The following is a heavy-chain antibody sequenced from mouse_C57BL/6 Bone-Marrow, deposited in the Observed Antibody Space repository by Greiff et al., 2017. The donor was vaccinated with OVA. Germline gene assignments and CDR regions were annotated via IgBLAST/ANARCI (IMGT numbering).Heavy chain of an antibody. V-gene: IGHV1-80*01. Sequence: QVQLQQSGAELVKPGASVKISCKASGYAFSSYWMNWVKQRPGKGLEWIGQIYPGDGDTNYNGKFKGKATLTADKSSSTAYMQLSSLTSEDSAVYYCARFITTVVALYWYFDVWGTGTTVTVSS. J-gene: IGHJ1*03. CDR1: GYAFSSYW. CDR2: IYPGDGDT. D-gene: IGHD1-1*01. CDR3: ARFITTVVALYWYFDV.